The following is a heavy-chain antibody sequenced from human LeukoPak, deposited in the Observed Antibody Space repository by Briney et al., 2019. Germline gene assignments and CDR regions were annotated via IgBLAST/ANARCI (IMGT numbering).Heavy chain of an antibody. CDR3: ASQSVNYYDSSGPGDWFDP. Sequence: GESLKISCKGSGYSFTSYWIGWVRQMPGKGLEWMGIIYPGDSDTRYSPSFQGQVTISADKSISTAYLQWSSLKASDTAVYYCASQSVNYYDSSGPGDWFDPWGQGTLVTVSS. CDR2: IYPGDSDT. V-gene: IGHV5-51*01. CDR1: GYSFTSYW. J-gene: IGHJ5*02. D-gene: IGHD3-22*01.